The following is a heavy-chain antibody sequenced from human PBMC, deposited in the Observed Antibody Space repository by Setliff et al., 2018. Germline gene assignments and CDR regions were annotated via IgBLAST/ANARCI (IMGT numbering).Heavy chain of an antibody. Sequence: GASVTVSCKVSGYTLTELSMHWVRQAPGKGLEWMGGFDPEDGETIYAQKFQGRVTMTEDTSTDTAYMELSSLKSEDTAVYYCAIGTIFGVVSPTPDAFDIWGQGTMVTVSS. J-gene: IGHJ3*02. CDR2: FDPEDGET. CDR3: AIGTIFGVVSPTPDAFDI. V-gene: IGHV1-24*01. CDR1: GYTLTELS. D-gene: IGHD3-3*01.